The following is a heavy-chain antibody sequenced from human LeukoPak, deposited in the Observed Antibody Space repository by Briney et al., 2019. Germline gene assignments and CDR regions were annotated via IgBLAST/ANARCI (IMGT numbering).Heavy chain of an antibody. D-gene: IGHD6-13*01. CDR3: ARTQQLVLRSPLDP. J-gene: IGHJ5*02. Sequence: ASVKVSCKASGYTITNNYMHWVRQAPGQGLEWMGVINPSGTGTSYAQKFQGRITMSRDTSTSTVYMELSSLRSEDTAVYYCARTQQLVLRSPLDPWGQGTLVTVSS. CDR2: INPSGTGT. CDR1: GYTITNNY. V-gene: IGHV1-46*01.